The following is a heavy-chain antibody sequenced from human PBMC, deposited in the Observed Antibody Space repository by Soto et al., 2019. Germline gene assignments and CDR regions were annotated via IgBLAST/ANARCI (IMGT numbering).Heavy chain of an antibody. D-gene: IGHD2-21*01. J-gene: IGHJ4*02. Sequence: SDTLSLTCTVPGGSVNSGTYYWSWIRQPPGKGLEWIGFIHYSGSTNYNPSLKSRVTMSVDTSKNQFSLKLTSVNAADTAVYYCTRGGDAYKNGHWGQGTLVTSPQ. CDR2: IHYSGST. CDR3: TRGGDAYKNGH. CDR1: GGSVNSGTYY. V-gene: IGHV4-61*01.